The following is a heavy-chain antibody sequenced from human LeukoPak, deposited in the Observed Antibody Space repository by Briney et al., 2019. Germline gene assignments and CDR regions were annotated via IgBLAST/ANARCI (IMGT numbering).Heavy chain of an antibody. CDR3: VVSLGWYYFDY. D-gene: IGHD6-19*01. CDR1: GFSFSTND. Sequence: PPGGSLRLSCVVSGFSFSTNDMHWVRQATGKGLEWVSGIGACGDTYYSGSVKGRFTISRENAKDPLYLHMNSLRAGDTAVYYCVVSLGWYYFDYWGQGTLVTVSS. CDR2: IGACGDT. J-gene: IGHJ4*02. V-gene: IGHV3-13*04.